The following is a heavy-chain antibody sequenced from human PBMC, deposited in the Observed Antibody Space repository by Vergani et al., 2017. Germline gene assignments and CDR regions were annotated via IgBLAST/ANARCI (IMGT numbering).Heavy chain of an antibody. J-gene: IGHJ3*01. Sequence: QVQLQESGPGLVKPSQTLSLTCTVSGGPISSGDYYWSWIRQPPGKGLEWIGYIYYSGGTYYNPSVKSRVTISVETSKNQFSLKLSSVTAADTAVYYCASEIQYFDWSSSGAVVFCRQGTVVAVSS. D-gene: IGHD3-9*01. CDR1: GGPISSGDYY. V-gene: IGHV4-30-4*01. CDR2: IYYSGGT. CDR3: ASEIQYFDWSSSGAVVF.